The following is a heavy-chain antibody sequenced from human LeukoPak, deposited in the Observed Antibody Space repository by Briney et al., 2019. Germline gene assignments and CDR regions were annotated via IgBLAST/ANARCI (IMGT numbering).Heavy chain of an antibody. D-gene: IGHD6-19*01. Sequence: SETLSLTCTVSGGSISSYYWSWTRQPPGKGLEWIGEIYYSGSTNYNPSLKSRVTISVDTSKNQFSLKLSSVTAADTAVYYCARLAVGGIANDYWGQGTLVTVSS. V-gene: IGHV4-59*01. CDR3: ARLAVGGIANDY. CDR2: IYYSGST. J-gene: IGHJ4*02. CDR1: GGSISSYY.